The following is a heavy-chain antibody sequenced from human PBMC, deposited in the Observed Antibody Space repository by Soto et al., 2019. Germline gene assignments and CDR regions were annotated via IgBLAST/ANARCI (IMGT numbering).Heavy chain of an antibody. J-gene: IGHJ6*02. CDR3: AKSDNYYDSSGYYYYYGMDV. Sequence: GGSLRLSCAASGFTFSSYAMSWVRQASGKGLEWVSAISGSGGSTYYADSVKGRFTISRDNSKNTLYLQMNSLRAEDTAVYYCAKSDNYYDSSGYYYYYGMDVWGQGTTVTVSS. V-gene: IGHV3-23*01. D-gene: IGHD3-22*01. CDR2: ISGSGGST. CDR1: GFTFSSYA.